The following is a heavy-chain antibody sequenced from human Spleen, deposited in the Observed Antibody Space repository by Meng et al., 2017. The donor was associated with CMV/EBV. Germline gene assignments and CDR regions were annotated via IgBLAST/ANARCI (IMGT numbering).Heavy chain of an antibody. CDR3: STDPY. CDR2: IKSKSDGETI. CDR1: GFNFRSAW. Sequence: GESLRLSCAASGFNFRSAWMTWVRQAPGKGLEWVGRIKSKSDGETIDYGGSVKGRFTISRDDSKSTMYLQMNSLKTEDTAVYYCSTDPYWGQGTLVTVSS. V-gene: IGHV3-15*01. J-gene: IGHJ4*02.